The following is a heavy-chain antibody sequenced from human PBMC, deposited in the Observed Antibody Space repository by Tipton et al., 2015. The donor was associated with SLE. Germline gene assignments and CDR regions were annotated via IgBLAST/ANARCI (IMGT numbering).Heavy chain of an antibody. D-gene: IGHD1-26*01. CDR3: ARRSGTYHGYYSYMDV. CDR1: GGTFSTHA. Sequence: QLVQSGAEVKKPGSSVKVSCKTSGGTFSTHAISWVRQAPGQGLEWMGGIIPIFGTANYTQKFQGRLTITTDESSSTAYMELSSLRSDDTAVYYCARRSGTYHGYYSYMDVWGKGTAVTVSS. V-gene: IGHV1-69*01. CDR2: IIPIFGTA. J-gene: IGHJ6*03.